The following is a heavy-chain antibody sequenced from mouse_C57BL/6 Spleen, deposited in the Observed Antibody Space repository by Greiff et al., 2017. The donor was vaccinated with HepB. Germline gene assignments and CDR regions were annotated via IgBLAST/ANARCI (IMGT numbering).Heavy chain of an antibody. CDR1: GYSITSGYD. J-gene: IGHJ3*01. CDR2: ISYSGST. D-gene: IGHD3-1*01. Sequence: EVKLMESGPGLVKPSQSLSLTCTVTGYSITSGYDWHWIRHFPGNKLEWMGYISYSGSTNYNPSLKSRISITHDTSKNHFYLKLNSVTTEDTATYYCARDRGLLPFAYWGQGTLVTVSA. V-gene: IGHV3-1*01. CDR3: ARDRGLLPFAY.